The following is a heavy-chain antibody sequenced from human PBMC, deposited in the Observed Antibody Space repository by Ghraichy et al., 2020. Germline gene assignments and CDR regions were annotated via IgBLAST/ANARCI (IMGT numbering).Heavy chain of an antibody. CDR3: ARETQRWLHPYYFDY. J-gene: IGHJ4*02. CDR2: ISYDGSNK. D-gene: IGHD5-24*01. CDR1: GFTFSSYA. V-gene: IGHV3-30-3*01. Sequence: GGSLRLSCAASGFTFSSYAMHWVRQAPGKGLEWVAVISYDGSNKYYADSVKGRFTISRDNSKNTLYLQMNSLRAEDTAVYYCARETQRWLHPYYFDYWGQGTLVTVSS.